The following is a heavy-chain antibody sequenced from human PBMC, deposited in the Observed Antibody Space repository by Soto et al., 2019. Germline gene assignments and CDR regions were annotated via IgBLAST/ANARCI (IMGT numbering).Heavy chain of an antibody. CDR1: GFTFSSYW. CDR3: AKDIGLRTINPDFYGMDA. Sequence: GGSLRLSCAASGFTFSSYWMSWVRQAPGKGLEWVANIKQDGSEKYYVDSVKGRFTISRDNTKNSLYLQMNSLRAEDTAVYYCAKDIGLRTINPDFYGMDAWGQGTTVTVSS. CDR2: IKQDGSEK. D-gene: IGHD2-8*01. V-gene: IGHV3-7*03. J-gene: IGHJ6*02.